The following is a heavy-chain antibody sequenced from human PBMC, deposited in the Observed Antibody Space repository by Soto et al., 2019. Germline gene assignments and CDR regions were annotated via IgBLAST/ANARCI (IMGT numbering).Heavy chain of an antibody. V-gene: IGHV4-39*01. CDR1: GGSISSSSYY. CDR2: IYYSGST. Sequence: SETLSLTCTVSGGSISSSSYYWGWIRQPPGKGLEWIGSIYYSGSTYYNPSLKSRVTISVDTSKNQFSLKLSSVTAADTAVYYCARAIPTYYDFWSGYLNVWGQGTTVTVSS. CDR3: ARAIPTYYDFWSGYLNV. D-gene: IGHD3-3*01. J-gene: IGHJ6*02.